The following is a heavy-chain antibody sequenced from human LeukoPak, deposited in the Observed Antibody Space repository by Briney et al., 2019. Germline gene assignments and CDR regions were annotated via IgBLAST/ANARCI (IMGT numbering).Heavy chain of an antibody. V-gene: IGHV1-24*01. J-gene: IGHJ4*02. CDR2: FDPEDGET. Sequence: ASVKVSCMVSGYTLTELSMHWVRQAPGKGLEWMGGFDPEDGETIYAQKFQGRVTMTEDTSTDTAYMELSSLRSEDTAVYYCASFSGWSQGRRVYWGQGTLVTVSS. CDR3: ASFSGWSQGRRVY. CDR1: GYTLTELS. D-gene: IGHD6-19*01.